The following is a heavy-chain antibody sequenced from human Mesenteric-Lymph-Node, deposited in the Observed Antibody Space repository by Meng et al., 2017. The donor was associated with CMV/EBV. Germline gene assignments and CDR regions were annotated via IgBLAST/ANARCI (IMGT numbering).Heavy chain of an antibody. CDR3: TKEGCSSDSCYFDY. V-gene: IGHV3-23*03. CDR1: GFTFSIYA. Sequence: GESLKISCAASGFTFSIYAMSWVRQAPGKGLEWVSVIYSGGSSTYYADSVKGRFTISRDNSKNTLYLQMNSLRAEDTDVYYCTKEGCSSDSCYFDYWGQGSLVTVSS. J-gene: IGHJ4*02. CDR2: IYSGGSST. D-gene: IGHD2-2*01.